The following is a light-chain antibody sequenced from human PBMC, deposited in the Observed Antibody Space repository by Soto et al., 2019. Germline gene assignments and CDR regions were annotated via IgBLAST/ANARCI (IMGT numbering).Light chain of an antibody. CDR3: QQYDSWPLT. V-gene: IGKV3-15*01. CDR2: GAS. J-gene: IGKJ4*01. CDR1: QSIYSN. Sequence: EIVMTQSPATLSVSPGERATLSCRASQSIYSNLAWYQQKPGQAPRLLIYGASTRASGLPARFSGSGSGTEFTLTISSLQSEDFAVYYCQQYDSWPLTFGGGTKVDIK.